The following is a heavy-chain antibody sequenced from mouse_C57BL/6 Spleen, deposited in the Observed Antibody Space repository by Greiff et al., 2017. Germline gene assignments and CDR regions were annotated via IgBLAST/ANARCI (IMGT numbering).Heavy chain of an antibody. CDR3: ARPGNGKGAWFAY. CDR2: INPNSGST. D-gene: IGHD2-1*01. CDR1: GYTFTSSW. J-gene: IGHJ3*01. Sequence: QVQLQQPGAELVKPGASVKLSCKASGYTFTSSWMHWVKQRPGQGLEWIGMINPNSGSTNYNEKFKSKATLTVDKSSSTAYMQLSSLTSEDSAVYYCARPGNGKGAWFAYWGQGTLVTVSA. V-gene: IGHV1-64*01.